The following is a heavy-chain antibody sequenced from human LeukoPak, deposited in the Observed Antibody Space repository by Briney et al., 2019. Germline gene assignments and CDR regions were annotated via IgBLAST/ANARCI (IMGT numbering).Heavy chain of an antibody. CDR2: INWDGGST. D-gene: IGHD2-2*02. J-gene: IGHJ4*02. CDR3: TKGSNTWPSLFDY. V-gene: IGHV3-43*02. CDR1: GFTFSSYA. Sequence: GSLRLSCAASGFTFSSYAMSWVRQAPGKGLEWVSLINWDGGSTYYADSVKGRFAISRDNNKSSLYLQMTSLRTEDTALYYCTKGSNTWPSLFDYWGQGTLVTVSS.